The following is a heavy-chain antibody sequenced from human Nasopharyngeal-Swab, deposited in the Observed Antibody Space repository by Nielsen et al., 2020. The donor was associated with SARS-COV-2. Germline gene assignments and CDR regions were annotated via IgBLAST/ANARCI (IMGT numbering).Heavy chain of an antibody. CDR2: IWHDGSDQ. Sequence: WIRQPPGKGLEWVAVIWHDGSDQRYAESVKGRFTISRDNSKNTLYMQMNSLGAEDTAVYYCARESKFGEGYYPEYWGQGTLVTVSS. J-gene: IGHJ4*02. V-gene: IGHV3-33*01. CDR3: ARESKFGEGYYPEY. D-gene: IGHD3-10*01.